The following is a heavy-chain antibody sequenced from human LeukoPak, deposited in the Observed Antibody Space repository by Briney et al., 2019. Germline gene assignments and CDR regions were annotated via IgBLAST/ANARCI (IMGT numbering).Heavy chain of an antibody. CDR3: TTDGYYYGSGTLEFDP. CDR1: GFTFSNAW. Sequence: PGGSLRLSCAAFGFTFSNAWMNWVRQAPGKGLEWVGRIKSKTDGGTTDYAAPVKGRFTISRDDSKNTLYLQMNSLKTEDTAVYYCTTDGYYYGSGTLEFDPWGQGTLVTVSS. CDR2: IKSKTDGGTT. J-gene: IGHJ5*02. V-gene: IGHV3-15*07. D-gene: IGHD3-10*01.